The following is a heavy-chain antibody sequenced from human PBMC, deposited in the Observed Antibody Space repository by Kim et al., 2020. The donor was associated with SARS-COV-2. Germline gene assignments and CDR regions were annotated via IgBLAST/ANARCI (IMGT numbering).Heavy chain of an antibody. J-gene: IGHJ4*02. D-gene: IGHD1-26*01. V-gene: IGHV3-33*06. CDR2: MWYDGSNK. CDR1: GFTFSSYA. Sequence: GGSLRLSCAASGFTFSSYAMHWVRQAPGKGLDWVAVMWYDGSNKYYADSVKGRFTISRDNSKNTLYLQMNSLRAEDTAVYYCAKDGTVGATYFDFWGQGTLVTVSS. CDR3: AKDGTVGATYFDF.